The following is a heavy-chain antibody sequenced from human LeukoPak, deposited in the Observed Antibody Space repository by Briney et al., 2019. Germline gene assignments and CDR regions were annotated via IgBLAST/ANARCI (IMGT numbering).Heavy chain of an antibody. CDR3: ARGPHDYHDSSLGAFDI. Sequence: SETLSLTCAVYGGSFSGYYWSWIRQPPGKGLEWIGEITHSGSTNYNPSLKSRVTISVDTSKNQFSLKLSSVTAADTAVYYCARGPHDYHDSSLGAFDIWGQGTMVTVSS. J-gene: IGHJ3*02. CDR1: GGSFSGYY. CDR2: ITHSGST. V-gene: IGHV4-34*01. D-gene: IGHD3-22*01.